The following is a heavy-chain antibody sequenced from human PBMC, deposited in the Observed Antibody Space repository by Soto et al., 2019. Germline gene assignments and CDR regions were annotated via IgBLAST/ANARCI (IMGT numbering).Heavy chain of an antibody. CDR3: ARGFNWRYAFDI. CDR1: GGTFSSYA. V-gene: IGHV1-69*13. D-gene: IGHD1-20*01. Sequence: ASVHVSCKASGGTFSSYAISWVRQAPGQGREWMGGIIPIFGTANYAQKFQGRVTITADESTSTAYMELSSLRSEDTAVYYCARGFNWRYAFDIWGQGTMVTVSS. CDR2: IIPIFGTA. J-gene: IGHJ3*02.